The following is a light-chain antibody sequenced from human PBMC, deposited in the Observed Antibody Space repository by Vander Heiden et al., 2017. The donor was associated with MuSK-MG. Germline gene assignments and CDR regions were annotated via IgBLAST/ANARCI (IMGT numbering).Light chain of an antibody. V-gene: IGKV1-13*02. CDR3: QQVNSYPRT. J-gene: IGKJ5*01. Sequence: AIQLTQSPSSLSASVGDRVTITCRASQGISSALAWYQQKPGKAPKLLIYDASSLESGVPSRFSGSGSGTDFTLTISSLQTEDFATYYCQQVNSYPRTFGQGTRLEIK. CDR1: QGISSA. CDR2: DAS.